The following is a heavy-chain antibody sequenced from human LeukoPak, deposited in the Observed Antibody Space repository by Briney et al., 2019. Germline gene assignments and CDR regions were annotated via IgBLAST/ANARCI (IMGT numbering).Heavy chain of an antibody. CDR3: ARVAVYCSSTSCFRVWFDP. V-gene: IGHV1-18*01. J-gene: IGHJ5*02. D-gene: IGHD2-2*01. Sequence: ASVKVSCKASGHTFTSYGISWVRQAPGQGLEWMGWISAYNGNTNYAQKLQGRVTMTTDTSTSTAYMELRSLRSDDTAVYYCARVAVYCSSTSCFRVWFDPWGQGTLVTVSS. CDR1: GHTFTSYG. CDR2: ISAYNGNT.